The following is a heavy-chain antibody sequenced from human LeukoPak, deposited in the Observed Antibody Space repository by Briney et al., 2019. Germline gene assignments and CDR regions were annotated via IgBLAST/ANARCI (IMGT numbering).Heavy chain of an antibody. J-gene: IGHJ3*02. CDR3: TRDGRPVGAKGGTDAFDI. Sequence: GGSLRLSCTASGFTFGDYAMSWVRQAPGKGLEWVGFIRSKAYGGTTEYAASVKGRFTISRDDSKGIAYLQMNSLKTEDTAVYYCTRDGRPVGAKGGTDAFDIWGQGTMVTVSS. D-gene: IGHD1-26*01. V-gene: IGHV3-49*04. CDR1: GFTFGDYA. CDR2: IRSKAYGGTT.